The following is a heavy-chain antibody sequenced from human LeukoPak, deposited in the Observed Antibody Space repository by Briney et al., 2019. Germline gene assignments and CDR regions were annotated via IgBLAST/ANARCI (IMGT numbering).Heavy chain of an antibody. D-gene: IGHD1-26*01. Sequence: ASVKVSRKASGYTFTGYYMHWVRQAPGQGLEWMGWISAYNGNTNYAQKLQGRVTMTTDTSTSTAYMELRSLRSDDTAVYYCARDEGLGATYVDYWGQGTLVTVSS. V-gene: IGHV1-18*04. CDR3: ARDEGLGATYVDY. J-gene: IGHJ4*02. CDR2: ISAYNGNT. CDR1: GYTFTGYY.